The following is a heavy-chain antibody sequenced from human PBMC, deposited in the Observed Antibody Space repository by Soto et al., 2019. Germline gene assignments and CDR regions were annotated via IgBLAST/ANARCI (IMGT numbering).Heavy chain of an antibody. CDR3: ARSDYGDP. D-gene: IGHD3-10*01. Sequence: QLQLQESGPGLVKPSETLSLTCSVSGGSISRTTYYWGWIRQPPGKALEWFGSINHSGNAYSNPSLKNRVTISVDTSKNQFSLKVSSVTDAATAVYYCARSDYGDPWGQGTLVIVSS. V-gene: IGHV4-39*01. CDR1: GGSISRTTYY. J-gene: IGHJ5*02. CDR2: INHSGNA.